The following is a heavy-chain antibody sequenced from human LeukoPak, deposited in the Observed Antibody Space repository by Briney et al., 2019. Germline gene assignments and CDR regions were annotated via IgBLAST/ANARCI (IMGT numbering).Heavy chain of an antibody. V-gene: IGHV4-61*01. J-gene: IGHJ4*02. Sequence: PSETLSLTCTVSGGSISSSSYYWSWIRQPPGKGLEWIGYIYYSGSTNYNPSLKSRVTISVDTSKNQFSLKLSSVTAADTAVYYCAREYSSSWYYFDYWGQGTLVTVSS. CDR1: GGSISSSSYY. CDR2: IYYSGST. D-gene: IGHD6-13*01. CDR3: AREYSSSWYYFDY.